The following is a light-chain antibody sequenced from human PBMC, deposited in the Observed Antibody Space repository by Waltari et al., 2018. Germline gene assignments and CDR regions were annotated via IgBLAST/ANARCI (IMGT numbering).Light chain of an antibody. CDR3: HQYGNSART. CDR2: AAS. J-gene: IGKJ1*01. Sequence: VLTQSPGTLSLSPGERATLSCRASQRVANSYLAWYQQRPGQAPRLLIYAASRRATGIPDRVSGRVSGTDFTLTISRLEPEDAAVYYCHQYGNSARTFGQGTKVEIK. V-gene: IGKV3-20*01. CDR1: QRVANSY.